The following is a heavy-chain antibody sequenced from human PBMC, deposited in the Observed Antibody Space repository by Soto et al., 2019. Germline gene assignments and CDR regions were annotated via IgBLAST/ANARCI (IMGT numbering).Heavy chain of an antibody. D-gene: IGHD3-3*01. Sequence: ASVKVSCKASGYTFTSYDINWVRQATGQRLEWMGWINAGNGNTKYSQKFQGRVTITRDTSASTAYMELSSLRSEDTAVYYCASMNYDFWSGYLAPYYYYYGMDVWGQGTTVTVSS. CDR1: GYTFTSYD. CDR2: INAGNGNT. J-gene: IGHJ6*02. CDR3: ASMNYDFWSGYLAPYYYYYGMDV. V-gene: IGHV1-3*01.